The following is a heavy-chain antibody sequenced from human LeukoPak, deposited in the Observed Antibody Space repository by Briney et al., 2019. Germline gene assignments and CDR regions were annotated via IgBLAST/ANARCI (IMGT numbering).Heavy chain of an antibody. CDR2: INNDGTYT. CDR1: GFSFSNYW. V-gene: IGHV3-74*01. Sequence: PGGSLRLSCAASGFSFSNYWMHWVRQAPGKGLEWVSRINNDGTYTASADSVKGRFTISRDNAKNSLYLQMNSLRAEDTAVYYCARDLRNNWFDPWGQGTLVTVSS. CDR3: ARDLRNNWFDP. J-gene: IGHJ5*02.